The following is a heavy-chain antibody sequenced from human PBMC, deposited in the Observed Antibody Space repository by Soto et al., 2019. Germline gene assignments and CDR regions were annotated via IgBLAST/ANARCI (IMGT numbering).Heavy chain of an antibody. CDR2: TNYRGTT. CDR1: GGAINSGDSY. D-gene: IGHD2-2*01. J-gene: IGHJ4*02. V-gene: IGHV4-31*03. Sequence: QVQLQESGPGLVRPSQTLSLTCTVSGGAINSGDSYWNWIRQNPEKGLERIGYTNYRGTTFYNPSLKSRTIISADTSENQFSLKWNSVTAADTAVYYCVRDAPGVDPYWGQGTLVTVSS. CDR3: VRDAPGVDPY.